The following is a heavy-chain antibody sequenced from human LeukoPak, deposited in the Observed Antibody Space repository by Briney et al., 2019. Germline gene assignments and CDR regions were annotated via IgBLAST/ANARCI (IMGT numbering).Heavy chain of an antibody. J-gene: IGHJ4*02. V-gene: IGHV3-33*01. D-gene: IGHD6-19*01. CDR2: IWFDGSNE. Sequence: GGSLRLSCAASGFTFSTYAVHWVRQAPGKGLEWVAVIWFDGSNEHYADSVQGRFILSRDISMNTLYLQVNSLRAEDTAVYYCARVEYSSGLDYWGQGTLVTVSS. CDR3: ARVEYSSGLDY. CDR1: GFTFSTYA.